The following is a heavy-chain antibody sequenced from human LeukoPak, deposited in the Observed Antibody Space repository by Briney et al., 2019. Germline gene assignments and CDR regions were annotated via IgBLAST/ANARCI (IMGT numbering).Heavy chain of an antibody. V-gene: IGHV3-33*08. D-gene: IGHD3-16*01. CDR3: GRDSLGGDY. J-gene: IGHJ4*02. Sequence: PRRSLRLSCAASGFTFSNYGMHWARRAPGKGLEWVAVIWNDGSKKFYAESVKGRFTISRDNSQNTLYLQMNRLRAEDTAVYYCGRDSLGGDYWGQGTLVTVSS. CDR2: IWNDGSKK. CDR1: GFTFSNYG.